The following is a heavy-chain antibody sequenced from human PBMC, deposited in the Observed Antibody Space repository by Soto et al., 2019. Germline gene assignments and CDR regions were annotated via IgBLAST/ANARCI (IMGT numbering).Heavy chain of an antibody. CDR1: GDAFKTYS. V-gene: IGHV1-69*12. CDR2: IIPILGKP. CDR3: ARLWGIADHDS. D-gene: IGHD3-16*01. J-gene: IGHJ4*02. Sequence: QVPLVQSGAEVKKPGSAVKVSCKSSGDAFKTYSVSWVRQAPGQGLEWMGGIIPILGKPMYAQKFQGRVSITADESTSTVILEVTSLISEDTAIYYCARLWGIADHDSRGQGPRVTVSS.